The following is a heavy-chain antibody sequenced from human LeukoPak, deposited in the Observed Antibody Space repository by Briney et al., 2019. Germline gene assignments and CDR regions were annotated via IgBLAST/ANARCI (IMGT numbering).Heavy chain of an antibody. CDR1: GGSFSGYY. CDR2: INHSGST. D-gene: IGHD3-22*01. CDR3: ASTGLSSGYVYFQN. J-gene: IGHJ1*01. Sequence: KSSETLSLTCAVYGGSFSGYYWSWIRQPPGKGLEWIGEINHSGSTNYNPSLKSRVTISVDTSKNQFSLKLSSVTAADTAVYYCASTGLSSGYVYFQNWGQGTLVTVSS. V-gene: IGHV4-34*01.